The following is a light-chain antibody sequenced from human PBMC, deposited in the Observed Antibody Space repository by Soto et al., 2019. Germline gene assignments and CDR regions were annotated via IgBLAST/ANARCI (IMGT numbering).Light chain of an antibody. CDR1: QSVSSY. Sequence: EIVMTQSPATVSVSAWERATLSCMASQSVSSYLAWYQQKPGQAPRLLIYGASSRATGIPDRFSGSGSGTDFTLTISRLEPEDFAVYYCQQYGSSPRTFGQGTKVDIK. V-gene: IGKV3-20*01. CDR3: QQYGSSPRT. CDR2: GAS. J-gene: IGKJ1*01.